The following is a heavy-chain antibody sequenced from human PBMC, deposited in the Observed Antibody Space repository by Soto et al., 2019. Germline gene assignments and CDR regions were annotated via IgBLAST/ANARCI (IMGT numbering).Heavy chain of an antibody. CDR3: ARESLLKSIPIYRYFYYAMDL. CDR2: IKPDGSEL. V-gene: IGHV3-7*03. Sequence: GGSLRLSCAASGFIFSSSWMTWVRRAPGKGLEWVANIKPDGSELYYADSVKGRFTISRDNARNSLYLQMSSLRAEDTAVYYCARESLLKSIPIYRYFYYAMDLWGQGTTVTVSS. CDR1: GFIFSSSW. D-gene: IGHD2-2*02. J-gene: IGHJ6*02.